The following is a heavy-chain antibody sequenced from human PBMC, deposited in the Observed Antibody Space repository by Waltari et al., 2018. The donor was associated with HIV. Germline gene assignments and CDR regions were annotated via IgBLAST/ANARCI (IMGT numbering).Heavy chain of an antibody. CDR3: ARGVHCGGDCSYDH. D-gene: IGHD2-21*02. J-gene: IGHJ5*02. V-gene: IGHV1-2*02. CDR1: GYTLTAYY. CDR2: INPNSGGT. Sequence: QVQLVQSGAEVKKPGASVKVSCKASGYTLTAYYIHWVRQAPEQGLEWVVWINPNSGGTNDAQKFQGRVIMTTDTSVNTVYMEVSRLGPDDTAIYYCARGVHCGGDCSYDHWGQGTLVTVSS.